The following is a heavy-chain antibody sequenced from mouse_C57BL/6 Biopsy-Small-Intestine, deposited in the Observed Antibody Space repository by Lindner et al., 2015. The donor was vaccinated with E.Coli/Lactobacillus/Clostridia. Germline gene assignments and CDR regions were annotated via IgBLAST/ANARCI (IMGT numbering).Heavy chain of an antibody. Sequence: VQLQESGPGMVKPSQSLSLTCTVTGYSITSGYDWHWIRHFPGDKLEWMGYISYSGSTNYNPSLKSRISITHDTSKNHFFLKLNSVTTEDTATYYCARGGSLDYWGQGTTLTVSS. CDR3: ARGGSLDY. V-gene: IGHV3-1*01. J-gene: IGHJ2*01. D-gene: IGHD1-1*02. CDR2: ISYSGST. CDR1: GYSITSGYD.